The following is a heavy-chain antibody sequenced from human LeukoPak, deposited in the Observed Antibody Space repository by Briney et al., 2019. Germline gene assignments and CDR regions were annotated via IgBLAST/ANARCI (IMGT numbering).Heavy chain of an antibody. CDR2: ISGSGGST. Sequence: GESLRLSCAASGFTFSSFAMSWVRPAPGKGRVWVSAISGSGGSTYYADSVKGRFTISRDNSKNTLYLQMNSLRAEDKAVYYCAKGPDYYGPGSYPDYWGQGTLVTVSS. CDR1: GFTFSSFA. D-gene: IGHD3-10*01. CDR3: AKGPDYYGPGSYPDY. J-gene: IGHJ4*02. V-gene: IGHV3-23*01.